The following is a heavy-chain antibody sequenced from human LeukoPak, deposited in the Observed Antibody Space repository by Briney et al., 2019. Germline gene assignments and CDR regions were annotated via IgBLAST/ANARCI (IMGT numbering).Heavy chain of an antibody. CDR1: GFMFNNYA. J-gene: IGHJ4*02. D-gene: IGHD7-27*01. CDR3: VKNWGGYYFDY. Sequence: GESLRLSCAASGFMFNNYAMHWVRQAPGKGLEWVSTVGLSAASTYFAVSVKGRFTVSRDSAKNTISLQMTSLRTDDTAVYFCVKNWGGYYFDYWGQGTLVIVSS. V-gene: IGHV3-23*01. CDR2: VGLSAAST.